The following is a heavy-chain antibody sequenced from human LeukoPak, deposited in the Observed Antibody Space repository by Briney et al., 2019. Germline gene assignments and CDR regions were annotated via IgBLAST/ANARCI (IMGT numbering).Heavy chain of an antibody. D-gene: IGHD3-22*01. CDR1: GYTFTSYY. CDR3: ARDSHDTNGYPGY. CDR2: INPSGGST. Sequence: ASVKVSCKASGYTFTSYYMHWVRQAPGQGLEWMGIINPSGGSTSYAPKFQGRVTMTRDTSTSAVYMDLSSLRSEDTAVYYCARDSHDTNGYPGYWGQGTLVAVSS. V-gene: IGHV1-46*01. J-gene: IGHJ4*02.